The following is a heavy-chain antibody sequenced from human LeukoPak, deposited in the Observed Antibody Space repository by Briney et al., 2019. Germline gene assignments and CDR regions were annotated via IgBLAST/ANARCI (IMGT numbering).Heavy chain of an antibody. J-gene: IGHJ6*03. Sequence: GGSLRLSCAASGFTFSSYSMNWVRQAPGKGLEWVAFIQYDGSIKYYADSVKGRFTISRDNSKNTLYLQMNSLRVEDTAVCYCAKGVGGSANYYYMDVWGKGTTVTVSS. CDR1: GFTFSSYS. D-gene: IGHD3-10*01. V-gene: IGHV3-30*02. CDR2: IQYDGSIK. CDR3: AKGVGGSANYYYMDV.